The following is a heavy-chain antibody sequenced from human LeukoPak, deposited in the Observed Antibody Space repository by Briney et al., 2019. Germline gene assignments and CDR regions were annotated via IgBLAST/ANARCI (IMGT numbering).Heavy chain of an antibody. Sequence: SETLSLTCAVYGGSFSGYYWSWIRQPPGKGLEWIGYIYHSGSTYYNPSLKSRVTISVDRSKNQFSLKLSSVTAADTAVYYCARAGYYYDSSGYDQYYFDYWGQGTLVTVSS. V-gene: IGHV4-34*01. CDR3: ARAGYYYDSSGYDQYYFDY. J-gene: IGHJ4*02. D-gene: IGHD3-22*01. CDR2: IYHSGST. CDR1: GGSFSGYY.